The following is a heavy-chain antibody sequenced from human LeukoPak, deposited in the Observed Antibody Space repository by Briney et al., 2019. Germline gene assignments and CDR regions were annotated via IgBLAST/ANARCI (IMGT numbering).Heavy chain of an antibody. Sequence: ASVKVSCKASGYTFTGYYMHWVRQAPGQGLEWMGWINPNSGGTNYAQKFQGRVTMSRDTSISTAYMELSRLRSDDTAVYYCAREGLTAMVPEYWGQGTLVTVSS. CDR3: AREGLTAMVPEY. V-gene: IGHV1-2*02. D-gene: IGHD5-18*01. CDR1: GYTFTGYY. J-gene: IGHJ4*02. CDR2: INPNSGGT.